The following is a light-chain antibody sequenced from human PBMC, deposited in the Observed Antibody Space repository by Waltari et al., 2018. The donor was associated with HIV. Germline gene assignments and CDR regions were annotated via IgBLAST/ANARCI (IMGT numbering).Light chain of an antibody. J-gene: IGKJ1*01. CDR2: KVS. Sequence: VVLTQFPVSLSVSVGKSASISCRSRERLVSADGHTYLSWFQQRPGQSPRRLIYKVSNRDCGVPGKFGGSGAVIDFTLQINRVEAEDVATYYCAQETFWGWTFGPGTKVEI. V-gene: IGKV2-30*01. CDR1: ERLVSADGHTY. CDR3: AQETFWGWT.